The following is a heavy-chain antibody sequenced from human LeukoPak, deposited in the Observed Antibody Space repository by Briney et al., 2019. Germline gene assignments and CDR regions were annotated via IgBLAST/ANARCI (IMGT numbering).Heavy chain of an antibody. CDR1: GGSISTSSYY. CDR2: IFYSGNT. Sequence: SETLSLTCSVSGGSISTSSYYWGWIRQPPGKGLEWIGSIFYSGNTYYNPSLKSRVTISVDTSKNQFSLKLSSVTAADTAVYYCARDHGSGIDYWGQGTLVTVSS. CDR3: ARDHGSGIDY. V-gene: IGHV4-39*07. D-gene: IGHD3-10*01. J-gene: IGHJ4*02.